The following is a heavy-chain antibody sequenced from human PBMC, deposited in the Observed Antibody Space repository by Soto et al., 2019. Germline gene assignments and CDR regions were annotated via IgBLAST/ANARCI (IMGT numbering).Heavy chain of an antibody. V-gene: IGHV1-8*01. J-gene: IGHJ4*02. CDR2: MNPNSGNT. D-gene: IGHD3-16*02. CDR3: ATGGIAFGGVIVRGFDY. Sequence: QVQLVQSGAEVKKPGASVKVSCKASGYTFTSYDINWVRQATGQGLEWMGWMNPNSGNTGYAQKFQGRVTMTRSTSISIAYRELRSLRSEVTAVYYCATGGIAFGGVIVRGFDYWGQGTLVTVSS. CDR1: GYTFTSYD.